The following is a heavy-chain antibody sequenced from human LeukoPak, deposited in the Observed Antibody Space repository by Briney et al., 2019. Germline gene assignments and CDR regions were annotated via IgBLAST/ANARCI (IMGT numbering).Heavy chain of an antibody. CDR1: GFTFSDYW. J-gene: IGHJ4*02. CDR2: IKQDGSEK. Sequence: GGSLRLSCVASGFTFSDYWMTWVRQAPGKGLEWVANIKQDGSEKYYVDSVKGRFTISRDNANNSLYLQMNTLRAEDTAVYYCARGSPVDYWGQGTLVTVSS. CDR3: ARGSPVDY. V-gene: IGHV3-7*01.